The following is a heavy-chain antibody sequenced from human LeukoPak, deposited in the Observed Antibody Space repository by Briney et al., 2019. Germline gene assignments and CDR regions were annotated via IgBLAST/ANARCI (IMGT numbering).Heavy chain of an antibody. Sequence: PGGSLRLSCAASGFTFSSYWMSWVRQAPGKGLEWVANIKQDGSEKYYMDSVKGRFTISRDNAKSLLYLQMNNLRAEDTAVYYCARGEYYYDSSDYYWDWGQGTLVTVS. CDR1: GFTFSSYW. V-gene: IGHV3-7*01. CDR2: IKQDGSEK. CDR3: ARGEYYYDSSDYYWD. D-gene: IGHD3-22*01. J-gene: IGHJ4*02.